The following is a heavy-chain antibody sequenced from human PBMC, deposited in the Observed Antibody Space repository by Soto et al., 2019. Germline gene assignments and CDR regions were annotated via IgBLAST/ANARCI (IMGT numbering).Heavy chain of an antibody. J-gene: IGHJ3*02. Sequence: PGGSLRLSCAASGFTVSSNYMSWVRQAPGKGLEWVSVIYSGGSTYYADSVKGRFTISRDNYKNTLYLQMNSLRAEDTAVYSCGRENEYSSLKHLPSALRAGGAFDIWGQGTMVTVSS. V-gene: IGHV3-53*01. D-gene: IGHD6-6*01. CDR3: GRENEYSSLKHLPSALRAGGAFDI. CDR2: IYSGGST. CDR1: GFTVSSNY.